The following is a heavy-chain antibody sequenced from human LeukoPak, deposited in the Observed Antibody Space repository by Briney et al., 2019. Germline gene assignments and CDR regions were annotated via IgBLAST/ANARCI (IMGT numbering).Heavy chain of an antibody. CDR3: TTAFGRLQLRVVGDFDY. J-gene: IGHJ4*02. CDR1: GFTFSSYG. CDR2: ISGSVIST. V-gene: IGHV3-23*01. Sequence: GGSLRLSCAASGFTFSSYGMSWVRQAPGKGLEWVSAISGSVISTYYADSVKGRFTISRDNSKNTLYLQMNSLKTEDTAVYYCTTAFGRLQLRVVGDFDYWGQGTLVTVSS. D-gene: IGHD5-24*01.